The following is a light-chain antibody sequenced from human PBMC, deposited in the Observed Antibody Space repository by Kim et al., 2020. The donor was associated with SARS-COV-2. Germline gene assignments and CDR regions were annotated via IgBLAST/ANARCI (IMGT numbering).Light chain of an antibody. Sequence: SYELTQPPSVSVAPGKTARITCGGNNIGSKSVHWYQQKPGQAPVLVIYYDSDRPSGIPERFSGSNSGNTATLTISGVEAGDEADYCCQVWDSSSDHPVFGGGTKLTVL. CDR3: QVWDSSSDHPV. CDR2: YDS. CDR1: NIGSKS. J-gene: IGLJ3*02. V-gene: IGLV3-21*04.